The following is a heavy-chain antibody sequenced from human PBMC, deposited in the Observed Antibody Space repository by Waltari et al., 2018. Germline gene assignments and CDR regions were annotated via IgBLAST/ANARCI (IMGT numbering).Heavy chain of an antibody. Sequence: EVQLLESGGGLVQLGGSLRLSCAASGFTFSSYAMSWVRQAPGKGLEWVSVIYSCGSTYYADSVKGRFTISRDNSKNTLYLQMNSLRAEDTAVYYCAKLYSSGRNYFDYWGQGTLVTVSS. J-gene: IGHJ4*02. CDR2: IYSCGST. CDR1: GFTFSSYA. V-gene: IGHV3-23*03. CDR3: AKLYSSGRNYFDY. D-gene: IGHD6-19*01.